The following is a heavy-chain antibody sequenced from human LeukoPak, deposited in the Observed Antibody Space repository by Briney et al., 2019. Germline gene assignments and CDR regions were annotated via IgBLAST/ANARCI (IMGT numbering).Heavy chain of an antibody. CDR1: GGSISSGGYY. CDR3: ARDSSSINWFDP. CDR2: IYYSGST. D-gene: IGHD6-6*01. J-gene: IGHJ5*02. V-gene: IGHV4-31*03. Sequence: SETLSLTCTVSGGSISSGGYYWSWIRQHPGKGLEWIGYIYYSGSTYYNPSLKSRVTVSVDTSKNQFSLKLSSVTAADTAVYYCARDSSSINWFDPWGQGTLVTVSS.